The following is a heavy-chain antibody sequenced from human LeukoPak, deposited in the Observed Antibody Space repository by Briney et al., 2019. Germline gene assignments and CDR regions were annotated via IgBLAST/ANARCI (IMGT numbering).Heavy chain of an antibody. CDR1: GFTFSGSA. CDR2: IRSKGNSYAT. V-gene: IGHV3-73*01. D-gene: IGHD2-15*01. CDR3: TSFKFFGGFDY. J-gene: IGHJ4*02. Sequence: PGGSLRLSCAASGFTFSGSAMHWVRQASGKGGEGVGRIRSKGNSYATAYAAAGKGRFTIDREETKKKAYVQMHRQKTGDTAVYYCTSFKFFGGFDYWGQGTLVTVSS.